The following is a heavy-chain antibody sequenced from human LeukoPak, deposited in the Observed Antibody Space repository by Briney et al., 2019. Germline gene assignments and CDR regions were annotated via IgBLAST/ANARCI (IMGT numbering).Heavy chain of an antibody. V-gene: IGHV3-48*02. D-gene: IGHD3-10*01. J-gene: IGHJ4*02. CDR3: ARGGIVRGSIDGYFDY. CDR1: GFTFNSYS. Sequence: GGSLRLSCAASGFTFNSYSMNWVGQAPGKGLEWVSYITSSTGTKYAASVKGRFTVSRDNAKNSLYLQMNSLRDEDTAVYYCARGGIVRGSIDGYFDYWGQGTLVTVSS. CDR2: ITSSTGT.